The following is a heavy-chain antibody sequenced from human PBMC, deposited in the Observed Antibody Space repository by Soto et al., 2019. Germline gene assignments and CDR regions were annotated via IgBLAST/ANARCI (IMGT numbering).Heavy chain of an antibody. Sequence: GASVKVSCKISGGSFREYSISWVRQAPGQGLEWMGGIIPIFGTANYAQKFQGRVTITADESTSTAYMGLSSLRSEDTAVYYCARSVSFRYQLLKRGMDVLGQGTTVTVSS. CDR2: IIPIFGTA. V-gene: IGHV1-69*13. D-gene: IGHD2-2*01. J-gene: IGHJ6*02. CDR1: GGSFREYS. CDR3: ARSVSFRYQLLKRGMDV.